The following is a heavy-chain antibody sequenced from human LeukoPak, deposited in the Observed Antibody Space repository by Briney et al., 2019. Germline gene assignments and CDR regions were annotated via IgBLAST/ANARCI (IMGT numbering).Heavy chain of an antibody. Sequence: SETLSLTCTVSGGSISSSSYYWGWIRQPPGKGLEWIGSIYYSGSTYYNPSLKSRVTISVDTSKNQFSLKLSSVTAADTAVYYCARAYYDFWSGYSSPFDPWGQGTLVTVSS. D-gene: IGHD3-3*01. V-gene: IGHV4-39*07. CDR2: IYYSGST. CDR3: ARAYYDFWSGYSSPFDP. J-gene: IGHJ5*02. CDR1: GGSISSSSYY.